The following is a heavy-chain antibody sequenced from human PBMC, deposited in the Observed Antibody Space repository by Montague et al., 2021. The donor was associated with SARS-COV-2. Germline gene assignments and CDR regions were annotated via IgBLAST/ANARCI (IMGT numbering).Heavy chain of an antibody. CDR2: THYSGST. Sequence: ETLSLTCTVSGASMSSDYWTWIRQPPGKGLEWIGCTHYSGSTDYNPSLKSRVTISVDTSRTQFSLRLTSMSAADTAVYYCARGRGFDWLGLDAYYFDYWGQGALVAVSS. D-gene: IGHD3-9*01. J-gene: IGHJ4*02. CDR1: GASMSSDY. V-gene: IGHV4-59*01. CDR3: ARGRGFDWLGLDAYYFDY.